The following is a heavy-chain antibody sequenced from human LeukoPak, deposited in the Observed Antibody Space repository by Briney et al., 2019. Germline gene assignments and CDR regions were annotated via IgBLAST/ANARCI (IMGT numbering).Heavy chain of an antibody. CDR3: ARGVGYCSGGRCPFDY. J-gene: IGHJ4*01. V-gene: IGHV4-38-2*02. CDR1: GYSISSGFY. Sequence: PSETLSLTCTVSGYSISSGFYWGWIRQPPGKGLEWIGSICHSGSTYYNPSLESRVTISVDTSKNQFSLKVISVTAADTAVYYCARGVGYCSGGRCPFDYWGRGTQVTVSS. CDR2: ICHSGST. D-gene: IGHD2-15*01.